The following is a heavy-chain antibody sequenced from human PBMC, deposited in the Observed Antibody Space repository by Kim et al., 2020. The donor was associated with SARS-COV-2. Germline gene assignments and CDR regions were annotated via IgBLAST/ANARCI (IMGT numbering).Heavy chain of an antibody. J-gene: IGHJ4*02. CDR1: GDSIRNYY. CDR3: ARHENSGTYPLDN. V-gene: IGHV4-59*08. Sequence: SETLSLTCFVSGDSIRNYYWSWIRQPPGKRLEWIAWVHPSGRNMYNPSLKSRVTISLDTSLNLFSLTLRSVTAADTAVYYCARHENSGTYPLDNWGQGTLLTVSS. D-gene: IGHD3-10*01. CDR2: VHPSGRN.